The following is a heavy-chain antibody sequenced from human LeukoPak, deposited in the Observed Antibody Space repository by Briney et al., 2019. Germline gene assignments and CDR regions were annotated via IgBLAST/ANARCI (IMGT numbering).Heavy chain of an antibody. CDR2: IIPIFGTA. J-gene: IGHJ6*03. Sequence: SVKVSCKASGGTFSSYAISWVRQAPGQGLEWMGGIIPIFGTANYAQKFQGRVTITADESTSTAYMELSSLRSEDTAVYYCAGDVTAADYYYYYYMDVWGKGTTVTISS. V-gene: IGHV1-69*01. CDR3: AGDVTAADYYYYYYMDV. D-gene: IGHD6-13*01. CDR1: GGTFSSYA.